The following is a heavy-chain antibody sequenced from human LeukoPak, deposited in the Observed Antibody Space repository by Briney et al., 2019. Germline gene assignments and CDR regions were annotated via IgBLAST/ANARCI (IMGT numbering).Heavy chain of an antibody. Sequence: PGGSLRLSCAASGFTFSSYAMHWVRQAPGKGLEWVAVISYDGSNKYYADSVKGRFTISRDNSKNTLYLQMNSLRAEDTAVYYCARDALGRRFDYWGQGTLVTVSS. CDR1: GFTFSSYA. V-gene: IGHV3-30*04. D-gene: IGHD3-16*01. CDR2: ISYDGSNK. J-gene: IGHJ4*02. CDR3: ARDALGRRFDY.